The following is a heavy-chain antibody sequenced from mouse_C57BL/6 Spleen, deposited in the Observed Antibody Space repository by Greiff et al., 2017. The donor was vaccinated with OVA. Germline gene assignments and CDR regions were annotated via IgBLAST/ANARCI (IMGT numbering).Heavy chain of an antibody. V-gene: IGHV1-19*01. CDR2: ITPYNGGN. J-gene: IGHJ3*01. Sequence: EVQLQQSGPVLVKPGASVKMSCKASGYTFTDYYMNWVKQSHGKSLEWIGVITPYNGGNSYNHKFKGKATLTVDKSASTAYMELNSLTSEDSAVYYCATTRGFAYWGQGTLVTVSA. CDR3: ATTRGFAY. CDR1: GYTFTDYY.